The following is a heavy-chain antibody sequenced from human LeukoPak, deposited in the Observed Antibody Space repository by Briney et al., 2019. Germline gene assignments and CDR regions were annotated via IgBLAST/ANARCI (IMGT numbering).Heavy chain of an antibody. D-gene: IGHD4-17*01. Sequence: GGSLRLSCAASGFTFSSYAMSWVRQAPGKGLEWVSVIYSGGSTYYADSVKGRFAISRDNSKNTMYLQLNSLRAEDTAVYYCARSSNGDYYYYFDYWGQGTLVTVSS. CDR3: ARSSNGDYYYYFDY. CDR2: IYSGGST. CDR1: GFTFSSYA. V-gene: IGHV3-66*01. J-gene: IGHJ4*02.